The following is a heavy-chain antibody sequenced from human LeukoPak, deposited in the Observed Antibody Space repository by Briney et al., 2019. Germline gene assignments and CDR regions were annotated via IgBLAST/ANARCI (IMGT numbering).Heavy chain of an antibody. Sequence: ASVKVSCKASGYTFTGYYMHWVRQAPGQGLEWMGWINPNSGGTNYAQKFQGRVTMTRDTSISTAYMELSSLRSEDTAVYYCATASGSPLWDAFDIWGQGTMVTVSS. D-gene: IGHD1-26*01. V-gene: IGHV1-2*02. J-gene: IGHJ3*02. CDR3: ATASGSPLWDAFDI. CDR2: INPNSGGT. CDR1: GYTFTGYY.